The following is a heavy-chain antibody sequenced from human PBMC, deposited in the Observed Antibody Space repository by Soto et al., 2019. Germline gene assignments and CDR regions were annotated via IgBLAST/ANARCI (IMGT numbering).Heavy chain of an antibody. CDR1: GYTFTSYA. Sequence: ASVKVSCKASGYTFTSYAMHWVRQAPGQRLEWMGWINAGNGNTKYSQKYQGRVTITRDTSASTAYMELSSLGSEDTAVYYCARDRGYGSSSFEYWGQGTQVTVSS. V-gene: IGHV1-3*01. CDR2: INAGNGNT. D-gene: IGHD6-13*01. CDR3: ARDRGYGSSSFEY. J-gene: IGHJ4*02.